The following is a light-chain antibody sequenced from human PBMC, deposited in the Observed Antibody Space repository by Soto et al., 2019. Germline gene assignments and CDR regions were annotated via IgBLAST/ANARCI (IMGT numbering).Light chain of an antibody. Sequence: PGERATLSCRASQSVSSSYLAWYQQKPGQAPRLLIYGASSRAAGIPDRFSGSWSGTDFTLTISRLEPEDFAVYYCQQYGSSPLYTFGQGTKLEIK. CDR1: QSVSSSY. V-gene: IGKV3-20*01. J-gene: IGKJ2*01. CDR3: QQYGSSPLYT. CDR2: GAS.